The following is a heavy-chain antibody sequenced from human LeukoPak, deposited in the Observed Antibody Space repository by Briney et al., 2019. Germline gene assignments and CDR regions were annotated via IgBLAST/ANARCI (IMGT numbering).Heavy chain of an antibody. V-gene: IGHV3-53*01. CDR3: ARHSGSFYLTGDY. Sequence: PGGSLRLSCAASEFSVSSNYMSWIRQAPGKGLEWVSCIYSGGNTEYADSVKGRFTISRDKAKNTLYLQMNSLRAEDTAVYYCARHSGSFYLTGDYWGQGTLVTVSS. D-gene: IGHD1-26*01. J-gene: IGHJ4*02. CDR1: EFSVSSNY. CDR2: IYSGGNT.